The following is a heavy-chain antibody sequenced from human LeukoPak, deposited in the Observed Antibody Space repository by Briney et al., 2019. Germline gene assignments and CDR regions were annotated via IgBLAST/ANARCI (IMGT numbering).Heavy chain of an antibody. CDR3: ATQIVGAPYPQLDH. V-gene: IGHV1-69*04. Sequence: GSSVKVCCKAPGGSFSGYVISWVRQAPGQGLELMGRIIPLLGVSSYPQKFQGRVTITAEKSTSTAYMEVNSLRSEDTAVYYCATQIVGAPYPQLDHWGQGTLVTVSP. CDR1: GGSFSGYV. J-gene: IGHJ4*02. CDR2: IIPLLGVS. D-gene: IGHD1-26*01.